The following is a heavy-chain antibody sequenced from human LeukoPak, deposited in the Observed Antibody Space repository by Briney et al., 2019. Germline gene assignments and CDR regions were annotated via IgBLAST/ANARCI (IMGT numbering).Heavy chain of an antibody. CDR1: GFSFSTYT. D-gene: IGHD3-10*01. V-gene: IGHV3-48*02. J-gene: IGHJ4*02. CDR3: ASQRGFDY. CDR2: ISAGSSNM. Sequence: GGSLRLSCAASGFSFSTYTMDWIRQAPGKGLEWVSSISAGSSNMYYADSVKGRFTISRDNAKNSLYLQMNSLRHEDTAVYYCASQRGFDYWGQGTLVTVSS.